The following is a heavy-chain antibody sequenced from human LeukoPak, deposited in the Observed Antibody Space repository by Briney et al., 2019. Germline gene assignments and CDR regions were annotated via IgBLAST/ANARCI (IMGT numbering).Heavy chain of an antibody. Sequence: GGSLRLSCAASGFTFSDYYMSWIRQAPGKGLERVSYISSSGSTIYYADSVKGRFTISRDNAKNSLYLQMNSLRAEDTAVYYCASGDIVATFDYWGQGTLVTVSS. V-gene: IGHV3-11*04. CDR1: GFTFSDYY. CDR3: ASGDIVATFDY. CDR2: ISSSGSTI. D-gene: IGHD5-12*01. J-gene: IGHJ4*02.